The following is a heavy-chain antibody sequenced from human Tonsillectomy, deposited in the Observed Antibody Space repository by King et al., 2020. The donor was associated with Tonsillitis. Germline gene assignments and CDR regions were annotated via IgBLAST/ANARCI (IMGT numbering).Heavy chain of an antibody. Sequence: EQLVQSGAEVKKPGASVKVSCKASGYTFTSYYMHWVRQAPGQGLEWMGMINPSGGTTSYAQKFQGRVTMTRDTSTNTVYMELSSLRSEDTAVYYCARDRPCSSASCYGGSWFDPWGQGTLVTV. CDR3: ARDRPCSSASCYGGSWFDP. D-gene: IGHD2-2*01. V-gene: IGHV1-46*01. CDR1: GYTFTSYY. J-gene: IGHJ5*02. CDR2: INPSGGTT.